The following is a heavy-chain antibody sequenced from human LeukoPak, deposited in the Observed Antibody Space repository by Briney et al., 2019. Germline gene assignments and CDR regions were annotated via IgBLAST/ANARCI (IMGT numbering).Heavy chain of an antibody. CDR3: ARRPGGSILTAPLYYFDY. D-gene: IGHD3-9*01. CDR1: GGSISSSSYY. CDR2: IYYSGST. Sequence: SETLSLTCTVSGGSISSSSYYWGWIRQPPGKGLEWIGSIYYSGSTYYNPSLKSRVTISVDTSKNQFSLKLSSVTAADTAVYYCARRPGGSILTAPLYYFDYWGQGTLVTVSS. V-gene: IGHV4-39*07. J-gene: IGHJ4*02.